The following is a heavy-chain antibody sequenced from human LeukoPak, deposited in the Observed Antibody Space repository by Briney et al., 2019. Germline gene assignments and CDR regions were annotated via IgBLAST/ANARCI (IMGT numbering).Heavy chain of an antibody. CDR2: ISWNSGTI. J-gene: IGHJ4*02. V-gene: IGHV3-9*01. CDR1: GFTFSNYW. CDR3: AKDIGYSGYDY. D-gene: IGHD5-12*01. Sequence: GGSLRLSCAASGFTFSNYWMTWVRQAPGKGLEWVSSISWNSGTIGYADSVKGRFTISRDNAKNSLYLQMNSLRAEDTALYYCAKDIGYSGYDYWGQGTLVTVSS.